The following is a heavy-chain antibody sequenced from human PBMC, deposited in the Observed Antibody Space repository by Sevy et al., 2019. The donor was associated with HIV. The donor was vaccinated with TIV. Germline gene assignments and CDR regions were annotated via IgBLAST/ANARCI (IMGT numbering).Heavy chain of an antibody. Sequence: SETLSLTCTVSGGSISSGDYSWSWIRQPPGKGLEWIGYIYHSGSTYYNPSLKSRVTISVDRSKNQFSLKLSSVTAADTAVYDCARARGTVTILPHFDYWGQGTLVTVSS. J-gene: IGHJ4*02. D-gene: IGHD1-1*01. CDR3: ARARGTVTILPHFDY. CDR1: GGSISSGDYS. V-gene: IGHV4-30-2*01. CDR2: IYHSGST.